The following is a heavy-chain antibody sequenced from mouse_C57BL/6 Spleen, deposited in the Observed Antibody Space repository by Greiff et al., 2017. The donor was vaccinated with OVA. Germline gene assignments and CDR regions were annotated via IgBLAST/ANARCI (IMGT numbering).Heavy chain of an antibody. Sequence: QVQLQQSGAELVKPGASVKLSCKASGYTFTSYWMHWVKQRPGQGLEWIGMIHPNSGSTNYNEKFKSKATLTVDKSSSTAYMQLSSLTSEDSAVYYCARSLSSYDAMDYWGQGTSVTVSS. CDR3: ARSLSSYDAMDY. D-gene: IGHD1-1*01. CDR2: IHPNSGST. V-gene: IGHV1-64*01. J-gene: IGHJ4*01. CDR1: GYTFTSYW.